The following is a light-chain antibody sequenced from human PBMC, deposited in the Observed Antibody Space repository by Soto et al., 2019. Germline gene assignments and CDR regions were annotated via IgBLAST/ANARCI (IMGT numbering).Light chain of an antibody. CDR3: QQSYSTPAWT. CDR1: QTIRNY. V-gene: IGKV1-39*01. CDR2: GAI. Sequence: DIQMTQSPSSLSAPVGARVTITCRASQTIRNYLNWYQQKPGKAPKLLIYGAINLHSGVPSRFSGSGSGTDFTLTISSLQPEDFATYYCQQSYSTPAWTFGQGTKVDIK. J-gene: IGKJ1*01.